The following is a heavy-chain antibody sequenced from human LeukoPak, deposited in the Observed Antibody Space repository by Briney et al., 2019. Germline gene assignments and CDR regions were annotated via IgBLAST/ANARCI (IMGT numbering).Heavy chain of an antibody. D-gene: IGHD6-19*01. V-gene: IGHV1-46*01. CDR3: AKCRLSSSGSADY. CDR2: INPSGGNT. Sequence: ASVKVSCKASGYTFTSCYMHWVRQAPGLGLEWMGKINPSGGNTAYAQKFQGRVTMTRDTSTSTVYMELTSLRSDDTAVYYCAKCRLSSSGSADYWGQGTLVTVSS. J-gene: IGHJ4*02. CDR1: GYTFTSCY.